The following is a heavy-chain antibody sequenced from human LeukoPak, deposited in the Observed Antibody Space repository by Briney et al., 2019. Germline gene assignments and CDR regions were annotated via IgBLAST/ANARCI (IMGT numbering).Heavy chain of an antibody. V-gene: IGHV1-46*01. J-gene: IGHJ4*02. CDR2: INPSGGST. CDR1: GYTFTSYY. Sequence: GASVKVSCKASGYTFTSYYMHWVRQAPGQGLEWMGIINPSGGSTSYAQKFQGRVTMTRDMSTSTVYMELSSLRSEDTVVYYCARDRDGEGLDYWGQGTLVTVSS. CDR3: ARDRDGEGLDY. D-gene: IGHD7-27*01.